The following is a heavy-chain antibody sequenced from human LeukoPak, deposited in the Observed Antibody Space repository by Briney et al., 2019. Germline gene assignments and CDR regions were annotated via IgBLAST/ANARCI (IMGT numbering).Heavy chain of an antibody. D-gene: IGHD3-22*01. CDR1: GGSISSYY. Sequence: SETLSLTCTVSGGSISSYYWSWIRQPPGKGLEWIGYIYYSGSTNYNPSLKSRVTISVDTSKNQFSLKLSSVTAADTAVYYCASSGYYQPDDAFDIWGQGTMVTVSS. J-gene: IGHJ3*02. V-gene: IGHV4-59*01. CDR2: IYYSGST. CDR3: ASSGYYQPDDAFDI.